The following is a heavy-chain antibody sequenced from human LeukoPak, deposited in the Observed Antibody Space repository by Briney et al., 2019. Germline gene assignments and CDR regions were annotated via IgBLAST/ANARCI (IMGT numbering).Heavy chain of an antibody. CDR1: GYTCTSYG. J-gene: IGHJ6*03. Sequence: ASEKLSCKASGYTCTSYGISWVRQAPGQGLEWMGWINAYNGDTNYAQKIQRRVTMTADTSTRTAYMEMRSLRSDDTAVYYCARAVDSYDFWSGYYLYYYYYMDVWGQGTTVTVSS. D-gene: IGHD3-3*01. V-gene: IGHV1-18*01. CDR2: INAYNGDT. CDR3: ARAVDSYDFWSGYYLYYYYYMDV.